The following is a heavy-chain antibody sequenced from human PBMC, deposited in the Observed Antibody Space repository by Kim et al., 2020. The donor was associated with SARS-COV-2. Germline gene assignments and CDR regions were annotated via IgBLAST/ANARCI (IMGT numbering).Heavy chain of an antibody. Sequence: ASVKVSCKASGYTFTSSEIHWVRQATGQGLEWLAWVNPSSGDEGSSQQFQGRVTMTRNTSINTAYMELSSLRSDDTAVYYCARRQQGFDCWSQGTLVTVSS. CDR1: GYTFTSSE. CDR3: ARRQQGFDC. V-gene: IGHV1-8*01. CDR2: VNPSSGDE. J-gene: IGHJ4*02.